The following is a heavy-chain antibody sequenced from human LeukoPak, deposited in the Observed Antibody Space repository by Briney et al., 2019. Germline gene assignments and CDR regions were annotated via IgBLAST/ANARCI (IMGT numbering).Heavy chain of an antibody. CDR2: INYSGST. Sequence: SETLSLTCAVYGGSFSGYYWSWIRQPPGKGLEWIGEINYSGSTNYNPSLKSRVTISVDTSKNQFSLKLSSVTAADTAVYYCARGRDYYDSSGYYYSFAYWGQGTLVTVSS. CDR3: ARGRDYYDSSGYYYSFAY. CDR1: GGSFSGYY. J-gene: IGHJ4*02. V-gene: IGHV4-34*01. D-gene: IGHD3-22*01.